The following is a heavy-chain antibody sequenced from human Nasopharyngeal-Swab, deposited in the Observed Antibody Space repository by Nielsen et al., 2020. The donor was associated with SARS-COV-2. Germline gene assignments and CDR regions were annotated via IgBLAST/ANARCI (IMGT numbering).Heavy chain of an antibody. J-gene: IGHJ6*02. CDR3: ARGGGRTKHGMDV. CDR2: INHSGST. V-gene: IGHV4-34*01. Sequence: WIRKPPGKGLEWIGEINHSGSTNYNPSLKSRVTISVDTSKNQFPLKLSSVTAADTAVYYCARGGGRTKHGMDVWGQGTTVTVSS. D-gene: IGHD3-16*01.